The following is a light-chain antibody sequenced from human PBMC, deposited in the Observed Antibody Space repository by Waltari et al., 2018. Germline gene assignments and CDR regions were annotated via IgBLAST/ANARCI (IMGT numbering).Light chain of an antibody. J-gene: IGLJ3*02. CDR3: SMYMGSGVWV. CDR1: SGSVSSTSY. V-gene: IGLV8-61*01. Sequence: QTVVTQEPSLSVSPGGTVTLPCALRSGSVSSTSYPTWYQQTPGHPPRTLVYKGISRSSGVPDRFSGSILGNTAALTITGAQADDESDYYCSMYMGSGVWVFGGGTKLTVL. CDR2: KGI.